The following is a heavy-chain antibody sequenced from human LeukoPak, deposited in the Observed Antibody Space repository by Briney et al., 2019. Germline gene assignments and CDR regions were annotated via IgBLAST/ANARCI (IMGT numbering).Heavy chain of an antibody. Sequence: ASVKVSCKASGYTFTSYYMHWVRHAPGQGLEWMGIIIPSGGSATYAQKFQGRVTMTRDTSTSTVYMDLSSLRSEDTAVYYCVRDSSSSSLADPWGQGTLVTVSS. CDR2: IIPSGGSA. D-gene: IGHD2-2*01. J-gene: IGHJ5*02. CDR1: GYTFTSYY. V-gene: IGHV1-46*01. CDR3: VRDSSSSSLADP.